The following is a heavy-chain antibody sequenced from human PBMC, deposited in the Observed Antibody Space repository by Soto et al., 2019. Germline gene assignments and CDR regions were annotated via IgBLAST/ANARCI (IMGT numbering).Heavy chain of an antibody. D-gene: IGHD4-17*01. V-gene: IGHV1-3*01. Sequence: ASVKVSCKASGYTFTSYAMHWVRQAPGQRLEWMGWINAGNGNTKYSQKFQGRVTITRDTSASTAYMELSSLRSEDTAVYYCATDYGDYADAFDIWGQGTMVTVSS. CDR3: ATDYGDYADAFDI. CDR2: INAGNGNT. J-gene: IGHJ3*02. CDR1: GYTFTSYA.